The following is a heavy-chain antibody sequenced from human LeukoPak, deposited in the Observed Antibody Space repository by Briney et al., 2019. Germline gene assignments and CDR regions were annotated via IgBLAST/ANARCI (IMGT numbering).Heavy chain of an antibody. J-gene: IGHJ5*02. D-gene: IGHD3-9*01. CDR1: GGSISSYY. CDR2: IYYSGST. Sequence: PSETLSLTCTVSGGSISSYYWSWIRQPPGKGLEWIGYIYYSGSTNYNPSLKSRVTISVDTSKNQFSLKLSSVTAADTAVYYCARGDSGYDILTGYYNLYNWFDPWGQGTLVTVSS. V-gene: IGHV4-59*01. CDR3: ARGDSGYDILTGYYNLYNWFDP.